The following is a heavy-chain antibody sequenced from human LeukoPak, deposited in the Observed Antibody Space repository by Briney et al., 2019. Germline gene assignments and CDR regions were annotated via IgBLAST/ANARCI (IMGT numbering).Heavy chain of an antibody. CDR2: IYYSGST. J-gene: IGHJ6*02. CDR3: ARLGYYYYGMDV. Sequence: NTSETLSLTCTVSGGSVSSGSYYWSWIRQPPGKGLEWIGYIYYSGSTNYNPSLKSRVTISVDTSKNQFSLKLSSVTAADTAVYYCARLGYYYYGMDVWGQGTTVTVSS. V-gene: IGHV4-61*01. CDR1: GGSVSSGSYY.